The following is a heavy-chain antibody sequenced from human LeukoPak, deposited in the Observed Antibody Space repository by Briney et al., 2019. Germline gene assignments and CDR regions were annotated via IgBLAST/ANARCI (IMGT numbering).Heavy chain of an antibody. CDR3: ARSSGYMSY. J-gene: IGHJ4*02. V-gene: IGHV4-38-2*02. CDR2: IYHSAST. CDR1: HYSISSNYY. Sequence: PSETLSLTCTVSHYSISSNYYWGWIRQPPGKGLEWIGSIYHSASTYYNPSLKSRVTISVDTSKNQFSLKLTSVTAADTAVYYCARSSGYMSYWGQGTLVTVSS. D-gene: IGHD3-22*01.